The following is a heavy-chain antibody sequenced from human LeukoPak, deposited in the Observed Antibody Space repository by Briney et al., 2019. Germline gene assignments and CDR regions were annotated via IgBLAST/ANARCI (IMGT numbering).Heavy chain of an antibody. V-gene: IGHV4-4*09. J-gene: IGHJ6*03. CDR2: IYTNGST. D-gene: IGHD3-3*01. CDR1: GGSISSYY. Sequence: SETLSLTCTVSGGSISSYYWSWIRQPPGKGLEWIGYIYTNGSTNYNPSLKSRVTISVDTSKNQFSLKLSSVTAADTAVYYCARVAAYYDFWSGYSYYYYNMDVWGKGTTVTVSS. CDR3: ARVAAYYDFWSGYSYYYYNMDV.